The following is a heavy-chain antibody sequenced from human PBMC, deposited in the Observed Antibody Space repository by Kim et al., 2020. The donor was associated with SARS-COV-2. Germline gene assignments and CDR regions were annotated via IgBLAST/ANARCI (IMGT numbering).Heavy chain of an antibody. V-gene: IGHV4-39*01. CDR1: GGSISSSSYY. CDR3: ARRRRSGGSDY. D-gene: IGHD2-15*01. Sequence: SETLSLTCTVSGGSISSSSYYWGWIRQPPGKGLEWIGSIYYSGSTYYNPSLKSRVTISVDTSKNQFSLKLSSVTAADTAVYYCARRRRSGGSDYWGQGT. CDR2: IYYSGST. J-gene: IGHJ4*02.